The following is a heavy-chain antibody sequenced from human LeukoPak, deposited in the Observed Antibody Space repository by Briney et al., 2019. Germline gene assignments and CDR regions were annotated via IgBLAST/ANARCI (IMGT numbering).Heavy chain of an antibody. CDR1: GYSFNMYG. Sequence: GASVKVSCKASGYSFNMYGISWVRQAPGQGLEWMGWISANNGDTKYAQRSQDRVTLPTDPSPSTVYMDLRGLRSDDTAVYYCARVRGSYYSSLFYWGQGTLVIVSS. CDR2: ISANNGDT. V-gene: IGHV1-18*01. CDR3: ARVRGSYYSSLFY. J-gene: IGHJ4*02. D-gene: IGHD3-10*01.